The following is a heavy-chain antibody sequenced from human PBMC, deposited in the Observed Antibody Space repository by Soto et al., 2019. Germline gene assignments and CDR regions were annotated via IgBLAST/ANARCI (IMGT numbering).Heavy chain of an antibody. J-gene: IGHJ4*02. CDR1: GRSITSSGYY. CDR2: TSNSGST. V-gene: IGHV4-31*02. D-gene: IGHD2-15*01. Sequence: QVQLQESGPGLVKPSQTLSLTCTVSGRSITSSGYYWSWIRQHPGEGLEWIGFTSNSGSTSYNPSLKSQVTISVDTSWNRFALTLKSVSAADTAVYCCSSGGGSTKVDYGGQGTLVTVSP. CDR3: SSGGGSTKVDY.